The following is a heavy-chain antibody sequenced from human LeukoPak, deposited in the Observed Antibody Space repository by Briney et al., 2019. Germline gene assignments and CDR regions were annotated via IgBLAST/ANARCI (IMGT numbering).Heavy chain of an antibody. V-gene: IGHV4-4*02. CDR2: IYHSGST. CDR1: GGSISSSNW. J-gene: IGHJ4*02. D-gene: IGHD3-3*01. CDR3: ARGRPGGITIFGVVIIPRVSFDY. Sequence: PSETLSLTCAVSGGSISSSNWWSWIRQPPGKGLEWIGEIYHSGSTNYNPSLKSRVTISVDKSKTQFSLKLSSVTAADTAVYYCARGRPGGITIFGVVIIPRVSFDYWGQGTLVTVSS.